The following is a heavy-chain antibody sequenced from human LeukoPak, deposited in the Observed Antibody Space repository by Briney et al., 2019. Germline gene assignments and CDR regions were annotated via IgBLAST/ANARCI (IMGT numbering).Heavy chain of an antibody. V-gene: IGHV4-59*08. Sequence: SETLSLTCTVSGGSISSYFWSWIRQPPGKGLDWIGYIYYSGSTNYNPSLKSRVTISVDTSKNQFSLKLSSVTAADTAVYYCARGDNWNDFDYWGQGTLVTVSS. CDR3: ARGDNWNDFDY. D-gene: IGHD1-1*01. CDR2: IYYSGST. CDR1: GGSISSYF. J-gene: IGHJ4*02.